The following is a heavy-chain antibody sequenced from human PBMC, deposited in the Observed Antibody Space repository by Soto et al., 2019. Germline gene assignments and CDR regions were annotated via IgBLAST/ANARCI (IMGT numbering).Heavy chain of an antibody. Sequence: GGSLRLSCAASGFTFSSYGMHWVRQAPGKGLEWVAVIWYDGSNKYYADSVKGRFTISRDNSKNTLYLQMNSLRAEDTAVYYCARDSVLLWFGEPTGFDYWGQGT. J-gene: IGHJ4*02. CDR1: GFTFSSYG. CDR2: IWYDGSNK. D-gene: IGHD3-10*01. V-gene: IGHV3-33*01. CDR3: ARDSVLLWFGEPTGFDY.